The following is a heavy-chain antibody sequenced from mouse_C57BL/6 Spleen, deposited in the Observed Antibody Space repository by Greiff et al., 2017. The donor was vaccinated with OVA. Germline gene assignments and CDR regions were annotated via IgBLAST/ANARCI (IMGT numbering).Heavy chain of an antibody. J-gene: IGHJ1*03. Sequence: VKLQESGPGLVAPSQSLSITCTVSGFSLPSYGVSWVRQPPGKGLEWLGVIWGDGSTNYHSALISRLSIRKDNSKRQVFLKLNRLQTDDTATYYCAKEVRGNYYGSSWGYFDVWGTGTTVTVSS. CDR2: IWGDGST. D-gene: IGHD1-1*01. V-gene: IGHV2-3*01. CDR1: GFSLPSYG. CDR3: AKEVRGNYYGSSWGYFDV.